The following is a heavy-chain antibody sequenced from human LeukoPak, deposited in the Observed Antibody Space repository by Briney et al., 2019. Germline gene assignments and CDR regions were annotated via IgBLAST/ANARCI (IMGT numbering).Heavy chain of an antibody. J-gene: IGHJ3*02. CDR3: ARDSGNYLDAFDI. V-gene: IGHV3-21*01. CDR2: ISSSSSYI. Sequence: GGSLRLSCAASGFTFSSYSMNWVRQAPGKGLEWVSSISSSSSYIYYADSVKGRFTISRDNAKNSLYLQMNSLRAEDTAVYYCARDSGNYLDAFDIWGQGTMVTVSS. CDR1: GFTFSSYS. D-gene: IGHD1-7*01.